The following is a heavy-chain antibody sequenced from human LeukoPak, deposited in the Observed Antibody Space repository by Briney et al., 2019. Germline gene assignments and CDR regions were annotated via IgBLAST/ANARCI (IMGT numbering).Heavy chain of an antibody. CDR1: GFAFSSYW. J-gene: IGHJ6*02. CDR2: IKQGGSDK. V-gene: IGHV3-7*02. CDR3: AAPSRGGVNTNYYGMDV. Sequence: PGGSLRLSCATSGFAFSSYWMSWVRQAPGKGLEWVANIKQGGSDKYYVDSVKGRFTISRDDAKNSLYLQMNSLRAEDTAVYYCAAPSRGGVNTNYYGMDVWGQGTTVTVSS. D-gene: IGHD3-16*01.